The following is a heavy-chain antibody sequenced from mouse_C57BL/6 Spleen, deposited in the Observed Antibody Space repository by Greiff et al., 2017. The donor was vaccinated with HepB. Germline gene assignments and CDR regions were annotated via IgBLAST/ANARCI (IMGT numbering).Heavy chain of an antibody. Sequence: VQLQQSGPELVKPGASVKISCKASGYAFSSSWMNWVKQRPGKGLEWIGRIYPGDGDTNYNGKFKGKATLTADKSSSTAYMQLSSLTSEDSAVYVCAREGGNGGYFDVWGTGTTVTVSS. CDR1: GYAFSSSW. V-gene: IGHV1-82*01. CDR3: AREGGNGGYFDV. J-gene: IGHJ1*03. CDR2: IYPGDGDT.